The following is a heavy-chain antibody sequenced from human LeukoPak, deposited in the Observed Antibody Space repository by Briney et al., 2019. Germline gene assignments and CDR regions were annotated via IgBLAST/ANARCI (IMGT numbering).Heavy chain of an antibody. D-gene: IGHD2-21*02. CDR2: ITSSGGST. CDR1: GFTFSGYA. J-gene: IGHJ4*02. V-gene: IGHV3-23*01. CDR3: ATDSVAVVTARYYFDY. Sequence: GGSLRLSCAASGFTFSGYAMSWVRQAPGKGLEWVSVITSSGGSTYYADSVKGRFTISRDNAKNSLYLQMNSLRDEDTAVYYCATDSVAVVTARYYFDYWGQGTLVTVSS.